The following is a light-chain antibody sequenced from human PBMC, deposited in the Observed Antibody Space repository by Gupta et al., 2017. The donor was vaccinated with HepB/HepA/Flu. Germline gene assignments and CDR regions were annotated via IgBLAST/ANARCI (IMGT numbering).Light chain of an antibody. J-gene: IGLJ2*01. CDR2: GNN. Sequence: QSVLTQPPSVSGAPGQNITISCTGRRSNIGAGYDVHWYQQLPGTAPKLLIYGNNNRPSGVPDRFSGSESGTSASLAITGLLAEDEAHYYCQSYDSSLSGLVFGGGTKLTV. CDR3: QSYDSSLSGLV. V-gene: IGLV1-40*01. CDR1: RSNIGAGYD.